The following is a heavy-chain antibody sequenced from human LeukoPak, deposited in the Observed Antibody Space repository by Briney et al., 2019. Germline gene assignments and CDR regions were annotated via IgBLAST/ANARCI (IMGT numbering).Heavy chain of an antibody. CDR2: INHSGST. V-gene: IGHV4-34*01. D-gene: IGHD3-10*01. CDR1: GGSSSGYY. Sequence: SETLSLTCAVYGGSSSGYYWSWIRQPPGKGLEWIGEINHSGSTNYNPSLKSRVTISVDTSKNQFSLKLSSVTAADTAVYYCARVLRVRGVMSWFDPWGQGTLVTVSS. CDR3: ARVLRVRGVMSWFDP. J-gene: IGHJ5*02.